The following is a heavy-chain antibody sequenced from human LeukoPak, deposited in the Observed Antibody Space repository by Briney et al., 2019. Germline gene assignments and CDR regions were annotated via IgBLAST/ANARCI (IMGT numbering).Heavy chain of an antibody. CDR1: DFTFKSYS. CDR3: ARDRTGTPQDAFDI. D-gene: IGHD3/OR15-3a*01. J-gene: IGHJ3*02. Sequence: GGSLRLSCAASDFTFKSYSMNWVRQAPGKGLEWVSSISSSRSYIYYTDSVKGRFTISRDNAWNSLYLQMDSLRAEDTAVYYCARDRTGTPQDAFDIWGQGTMVIVSS. CDR2: ISSSRSYI. V-gene: IGHV3-21*01.